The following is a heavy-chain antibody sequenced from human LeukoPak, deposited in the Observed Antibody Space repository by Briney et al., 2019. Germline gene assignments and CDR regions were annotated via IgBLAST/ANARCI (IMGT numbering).Heavy chain of an antibody. D-gene: IGHD3-22*01. Sequence: PGAPLQISCKGAGSIFTCYWIGCGRPLRGKGLEWMGIIYPGGSDTRYSPSFQGQVTISADKSISTPYLQWSSLKSSDTAMYYCAKKWLESPSDAFDIWGQGTMVTVSS. J-gene: IGHJ3*02. CDR2: IYPGGSDT. V-gene: IGHV5-51*01. CDR1: GSIFTCYW. CDR3: AKKWLESPSDAFDI.